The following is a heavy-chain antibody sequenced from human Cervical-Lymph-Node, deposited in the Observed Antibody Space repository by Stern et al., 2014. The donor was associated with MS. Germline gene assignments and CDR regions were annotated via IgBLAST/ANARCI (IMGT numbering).Heavy chain of an antibody. V-gene: IGHV4-61*01. J-gene: IGHJ4*02. Sequence: VQLVESGPGLVKPSETLSLTCTVSGGSVSSGSYYWSWIRQPPGKGLEWIGYIYYSGSTDYNPSLKSRVTISRDTSKNQFSLKLSSVTAADTAVYYCTRMHSNYGYYFDYWGQGILVTVSS. D-gene: IGHD4-11*01. CDR3: TRMHSNYGYYFDY. CDR1: GGSVSSGSYY. CDR2: IYYSGST.